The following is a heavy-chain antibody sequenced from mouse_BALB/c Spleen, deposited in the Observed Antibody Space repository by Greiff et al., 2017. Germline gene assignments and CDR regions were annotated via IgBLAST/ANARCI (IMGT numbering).Heavy chain of an antibody. Sequence: EVQGVESGPGLVKPSQSLSLTCTVTGYSITSDYAWNWIRQFPGNKLEWMGYISYSGSTSYNPSLKSRISITRDTSKNQFFLQLNSVTTEDTATYYCARTTALYAMDYWGQGTSVTVSS. CDR2: ISYSGST. V-gene: IGHV3-2*02. J-gene: IGHJ4*01. CDR1: GYSITSDYA. D-gene: IGHD1-2*01. CDR3: ARTTALYAMDY.